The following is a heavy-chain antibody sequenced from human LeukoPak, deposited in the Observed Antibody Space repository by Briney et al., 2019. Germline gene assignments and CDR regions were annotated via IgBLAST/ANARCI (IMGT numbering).Heavy chain of an antibody. J-gene: IGHJ4*02. CDR2: ITSSSSYI. D-gene: IGHD3-10*01. CDR1: GFTFTSYN. V-gene: IGHV3-21*01. CDR3: ARKGYYGSGDDY. Sequence: GGSPRLSCAASGFTFTSYNMNWVRQAPGKGLEWVSSITSSSSYIYYADSVKGRFTISRDNAKNSLYLQMNSLRAEDTAVYYCARKGYYGSGDDYWGQGTLVTVSS.